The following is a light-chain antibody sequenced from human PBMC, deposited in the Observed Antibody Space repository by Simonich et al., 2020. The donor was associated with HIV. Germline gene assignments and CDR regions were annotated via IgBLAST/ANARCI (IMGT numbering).Light chain of an antibody. CDR3: QQYNEWPWT. V-gene: IGKV3-15*01. Sequence: EIVMTQSPATLSVSPGGSSPLPCRASQSVCSNLAWYPQKPGQAPRLLIYGASTRATGIPARFSGSGSGTEFTLTISIRQSEDFALYYCQQYNEWPWTFGQGTKVEIK. J-gene: IGKJ1*01. CDR2: GAS. CDR1: QSVCSN.